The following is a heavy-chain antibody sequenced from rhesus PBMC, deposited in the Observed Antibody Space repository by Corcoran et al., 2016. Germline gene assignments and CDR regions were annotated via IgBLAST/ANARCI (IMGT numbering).Heavy chain of an antibody. D-gene: IGHD6-25*01. J-gene: IGHJ4*01. Sequence: QLQLQESGPGLVKPSETLSLTCAVSGGSISSNYWNWIRQPPGKGLGWIGRISGSVGTTAYNPSLKSRVTISTDTSKKEFSLKLTSVTAADTAVYYCATIAAAGMGFDYWGQGALVTVSS. CDR1: GGSISSNY. V-gene: IGHV4-173*01. CDR2: ISGSVGTT. CDR3: ATIAAAGMGFDY.